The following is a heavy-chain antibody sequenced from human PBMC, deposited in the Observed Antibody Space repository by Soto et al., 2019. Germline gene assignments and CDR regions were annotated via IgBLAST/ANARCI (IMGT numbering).Heavy chain of an antibody. Sequence: PSETLSLTCAVYGGSFSGYYWSWIRQPPGKGLEWIGEINHSGSTNYNPSLKSRVTISVDTSKNQFSLKLSSVTAADTAVYYCARSQYYDLWSGYYTGNPGGYYYGMDVWGQGTTVTVSS. CDR1: GGSFSGYY. J-gene: IGHJ6*02. CDR3: ARSQYYDLWSGYYTGNPGGYYYGMDV. D-gene: IGHD3-3*01. V-gene: IGHV4-34*01. CDR2: INHSGST.